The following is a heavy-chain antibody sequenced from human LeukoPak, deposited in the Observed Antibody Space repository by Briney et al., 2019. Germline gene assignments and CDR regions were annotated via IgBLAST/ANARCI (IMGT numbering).Heavy chain of an antibody. D-gene: IGHD6-19*01. V-gene: IGHV5-51*01. Sequence: EESLKISCQVSGYILSTYWIGWVRQMPGKGLEWMGIIYLGDSDTTYSPSFQGQVTISADKSTNTAYVQWRRLKASDTAIYYCARSLRRTRLDAFDIWGQGTLVTVSS. CDR2: IYLGDSDT. CDR1: GYILSTYW. CDR3: ARSLRRTRLDAFDI. J-gene: IGHJ3*02.